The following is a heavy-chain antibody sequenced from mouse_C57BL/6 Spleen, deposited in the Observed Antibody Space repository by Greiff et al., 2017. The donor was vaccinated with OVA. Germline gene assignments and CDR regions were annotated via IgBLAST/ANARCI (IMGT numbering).Heavy chain of an antibody. D-gene: IGHD1-1*01. J-gene: IGHJ2*01. Sequence: VQLQQSGPELVKPGASVKISCKASGYSFTSYYIHWVKQRPGQGLEWIGWIYPGSGNTKYNEKFKGKATLTADTSSSTAYMQLSSLTSADSAVYDCARRRYSGSSPYFDYWGQGTTLTVSS. CDR3: ARRRYSGSSPYFDY. CDR2: IYPGSGNT. CDR1: GYSFTSYY. V-gene: IGHV1-66*01.